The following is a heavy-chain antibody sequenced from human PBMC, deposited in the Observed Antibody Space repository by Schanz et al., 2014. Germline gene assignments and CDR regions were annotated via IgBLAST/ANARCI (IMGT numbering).Heavy chain of an antibody. CDR2: IHQSGGT. Sequence: QVQLQESGPGLVKPSETLSLTCSVSGGDIGNYYWSWIRQPPGKGLEWIGYIHQSGGTNYNPSLKSQAPIFVDPSKNQFPLRPPSLTAADTAVYYCAKFLYDDPSWGQGTLVTVSS. J-gene: IGHJ5*02. CDR1: GGDIGNYY. D-gene: IGHD3-3*01. CDR3: AKFLYDDPS. V-gene: IGHV4-4*08.